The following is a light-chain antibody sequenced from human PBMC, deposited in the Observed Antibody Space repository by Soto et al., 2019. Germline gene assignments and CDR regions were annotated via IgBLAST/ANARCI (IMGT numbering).Light chain of an antibody. CDR1: QGISSW. CDR3: QHANSFHWT. Sequence: DIQMTQSPSSVSASVGDRVTMTCRASQGISSWLVWYQQKPGKAPKLLIYAASSLQSGVPSRFRGTGAGRDLGGAISGLQPEDLATYYCQHANSFHWTVGRRTKVDIK. J-gene: IGKJ1*01. V-gene: IGKV1-12*01. CDR2: AAS.